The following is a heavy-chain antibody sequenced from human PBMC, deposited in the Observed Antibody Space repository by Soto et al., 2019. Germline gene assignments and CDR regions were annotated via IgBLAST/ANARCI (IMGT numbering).Heavy chain of an antibody. Sequence: GASVKVSCKASGYSFTSYGISWVRQAPGQGLELMGWISAYNGNTNYAQKLQGRVTMTTDTFTSTAYMELRSLRSDDTAVYYCARSRYYYDSSGYYSDYWGQGTLVTVSS. CDR1: GYSFTSYG. D-gene: IGHD3-22*01. CDR3: ARSRYYYDSSGYYSDY. CDR2: ISAYNGNT. V-gene: IGHV1-18*01. J-gene: IGHJ4*02.